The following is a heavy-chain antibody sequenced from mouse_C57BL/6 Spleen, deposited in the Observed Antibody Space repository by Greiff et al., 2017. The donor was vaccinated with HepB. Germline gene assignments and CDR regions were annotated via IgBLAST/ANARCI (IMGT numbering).Heavy chain of an antibody. D-gene: IGHD2-1*01. J-gene: IGHJ3*01. V-gene: IGHV5-9*01. CDR1: GFTFSSYT. CDR3: ARGAYGNSFAY. Sequence: EVQGVESGGGLVKPGGSLKLSCAASGFTFSSYTMSWVRQTPEKRLEWVATISGGGGNTYYPDSVKGRFTISRDNAKNTLYLQMSSLRSEDTALYYCARGAYGNSFAYWGQGTLVTVSA. CDR2: ISGGGGNT.